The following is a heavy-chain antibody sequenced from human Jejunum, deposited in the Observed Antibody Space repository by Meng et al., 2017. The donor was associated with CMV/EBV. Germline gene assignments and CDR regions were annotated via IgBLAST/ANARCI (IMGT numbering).Heavy chain of an antibody. CDR1: AASISGYY. J-gene: IGHJ5*02. CDR2: IYTSGST. Sequence: QVQLQGSGPGLVKSSETLSLTCFVSAASISGYYWSWIRQPAGKGLEWIGRIYTSGSTHYNPSLKSRLTMSVDLSNNQISLKLRSVTAADTAVYYCARESGSYYWFDPWGQGTLVTVSS. D-gene: IGHD1-26*01. V-gene: IGHV4-4*07. CDR3: ARESGSYYWFDP.